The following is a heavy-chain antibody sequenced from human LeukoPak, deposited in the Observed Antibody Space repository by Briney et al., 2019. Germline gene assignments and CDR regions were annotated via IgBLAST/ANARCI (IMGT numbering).Heavy chain of an antibody. V-gene: IGHV4-31*03. Sequence: SQTLSLTCTVSGGSISRGGYYGRWSRQHAGKGREWIGYIYYSGSTYYNPSIKSRVTISVDTSKTQFSLKLSSVTAADTAVYYCARVTFDWSNWFDPWGQGTLVTVSS. CDR2: IYYSGST. CDR3: ARVTFDWSNWFDP. CDR1: GGSISRGGYY. D-gene: IGHD3-9*01. J-gene: IGHJ5*02.